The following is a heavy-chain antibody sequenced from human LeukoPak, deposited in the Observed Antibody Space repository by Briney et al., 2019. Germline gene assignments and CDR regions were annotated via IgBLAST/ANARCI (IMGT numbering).Heavy chain of an antibody. V-gene: IGHV3-7*01. CDR2: IKQDGSEK. CDR1: GFTFSSYW. D-gene: IGHD3-3*01. Sequence: GGSLRLSCTASGFTFSSYWVSWVRQAPGKGLEWVANIKQDGSEKYYVDSVKGRFTISRDNAKNSLYLQMNSLRAEDTAVYYCARAQLRFLEWSPWGYWGQGTLVTVSS. CDR3: ARAQLRFLEWSPWGY. J-gene: IGHJ4*02.